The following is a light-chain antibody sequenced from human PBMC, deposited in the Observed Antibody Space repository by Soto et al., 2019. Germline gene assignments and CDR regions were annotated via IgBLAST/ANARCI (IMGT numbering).Light chain of an antibody. Sequence: QSVLTQPPSVSGAPGQRVTISCTGSSSNIGAGYDVHWYQQLPGTAPKLLISGDTNRPSGVPDRFSGSKSGTSDSLAITGLRAEDEADYYWQSLDSSLSGWLLGGETKLPVL. CDR3: QSLDSSLSGWL. V-gene: IGLV1-40*01. J-gene: IGLJ3*02. CDR1: SSNIGAGYD. CDR2: GDT.